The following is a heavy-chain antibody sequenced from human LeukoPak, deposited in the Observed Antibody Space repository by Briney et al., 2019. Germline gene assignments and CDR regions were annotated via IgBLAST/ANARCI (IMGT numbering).Heavy chain of an antibody. V-gene: IGHV1-18*01. CDR1: GYTFTSYG. J-gene: IGHJ4*02. CDR3: ARCGGSSCYQVELDY. D-gene: IGHD2-15*01. Sequence: GASVKVSCKASGYTFTSYGISWVRHAPGQGLEWMGRTNAYNTNTNYGQKLLGRVTMTTDTSTSTAYMELRSLRSDDTAVYYCARCGGSSCYQVELDYWGQGTLVTVSS. CDR2: TNAYNTNT.